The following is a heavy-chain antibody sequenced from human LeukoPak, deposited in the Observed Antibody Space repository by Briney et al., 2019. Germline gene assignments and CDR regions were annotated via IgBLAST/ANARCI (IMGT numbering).Heavy chain of an antibody. V-gene: IGHV4-39*01. CDR2: IYYSGST. J-gene: IGHJ4*02. D-gene: IGHD6-13*01. Sequence: SETLSLTCTLSGRSLSSSSYYWGWIRQPPGKGLEWIGSIYYSGSTYYNPSLKSRVTISVDTSKNQFSLKLSSVTAADTAVYYCARRIAVAEHFDYWGQGTLVTVSS. CDR3: ARRIAVAEHFDY. CDR1: GRSLSSSSYY.